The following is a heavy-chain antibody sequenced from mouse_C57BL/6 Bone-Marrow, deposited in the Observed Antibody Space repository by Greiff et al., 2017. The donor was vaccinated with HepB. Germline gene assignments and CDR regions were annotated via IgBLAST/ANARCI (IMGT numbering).Heavy chain of an antibody. CDR3: ANYDGGGWFAY. CDR2: IYPSDSET. D-gene: IGHD1-2*01. CDR1: GYTFTSYW. J-gene: IGHJ3*01. V-gene: IGHV1-61*01. Sequence: QVQLQQPGAELVRPGSSVKLSCKASGYTFTSYWMDWVKQRPGQGLEWIGNIYPSDSETHYNQKFKDKATLTVDKSSSTAYMQLSSLTSEDSAVYYCANYDGGGWFAYWGQGTLVTVSA.